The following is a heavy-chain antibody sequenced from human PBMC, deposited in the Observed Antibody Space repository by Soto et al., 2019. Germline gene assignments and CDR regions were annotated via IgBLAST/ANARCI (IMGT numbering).Heavy chain of an antibody. V-gene: IGHV1-46*01. D-gene: IGHD1-26*01. Sequence: ASVKVSCKASGYTFTNYYMHWVRQAPGQGLEWMGTIIPSGGSTSYAQKFQGRVTMTWDTSTSTVYMELYSLRSEDTAMYYCARDWELGYWGQGTLVTVSS. J-gene: IGHJ4*02. CDR2: IIPSGGST. CDR1: GYTFTNYY. CDR3: ARDWELGY.